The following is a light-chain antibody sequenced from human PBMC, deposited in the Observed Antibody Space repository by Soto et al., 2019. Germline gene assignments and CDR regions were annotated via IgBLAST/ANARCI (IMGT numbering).Light chain of an antibody. V-gene: IGKV3-20*01. CDR3: QQYDSSPRT. J-gene: IGKJ1*01. CDR1: QSVSSSD. CDR2: GAS. Sequence: VLTQSPGTLSLPPGERATLFCRAGQSVSSSDLAWYQQKPDQAPRLLIYGASSRATGIPDRFSGSGSGTDFTLTINRLEPEDFAVYHCQQYDSSPRTFGQGTKVDI.